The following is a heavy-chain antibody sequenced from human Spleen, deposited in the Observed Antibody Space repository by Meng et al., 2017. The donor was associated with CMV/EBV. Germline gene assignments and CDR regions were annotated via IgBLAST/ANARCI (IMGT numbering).Heavy chain of an antibody. J-gene: IGHJ4*02. CDR3: ARPPGDSSSWYGYVDF. D-gene: IGHD6-13*01. CDR1: GYTLTEIS. CDR2: SDPENGEK. Sequence: ASVKVSCKVSGYTLTEISIHWVRQAPGKGLEWVAGSDPENGEKIYAQKFRGRVIMTEDTSADTAYMELSSLTSEDTAVYYCARPPGDSSSWYGYVDFWGQGTLVTVSS. V-gene: IGHV1-24*01.